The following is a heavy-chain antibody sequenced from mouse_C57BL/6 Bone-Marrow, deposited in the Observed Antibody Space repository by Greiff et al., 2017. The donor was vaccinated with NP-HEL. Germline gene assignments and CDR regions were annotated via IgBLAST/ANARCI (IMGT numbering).Heavy chain of an antibody. J-gene: IGHJ4*01. CDR3: ARKLRHYYAMDY. V-gene: IGHV1-69*02. Sequence: QVQLQQPGAELVKPGASVKLSCKASGYTFTTYWMHWVKQRPGQGLEWIGEIDPSDNYTNYNQNFKGKATLTVDKSSSTAYMQLNSLTSEDSAVYYCARKLRHYYAMDYWGQGTPVTASS. CDR2: IDPSDNYT. CDR1: GYTFTTYW. D-gene: IGHD2-4*01.